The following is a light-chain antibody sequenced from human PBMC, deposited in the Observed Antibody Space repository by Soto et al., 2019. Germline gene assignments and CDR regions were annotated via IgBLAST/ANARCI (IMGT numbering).Light chain of an antibody. J-gene: IGKJ1*01. CDR2: GAS. V-gene: IGKV3-15*01. Sequence: EIVMTQSPTTLSLSPRERTTPSCKASQSVSSNLAWYQQKPGQAPRLLIYGASTRATGIPARFSGSGSGTEFTLTISSLQSEDFAVYYCQQYNNWPRTFGQGTKV. CDR1: QSVSSN. CDR3: QQYNNWPRT.